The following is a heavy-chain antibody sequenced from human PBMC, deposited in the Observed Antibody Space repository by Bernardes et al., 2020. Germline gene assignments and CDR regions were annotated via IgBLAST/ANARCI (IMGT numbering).Heavy chain of an antibody. D-gene: IGHD3-10*01. CDR3: ASRDGVRGAFDI. Sequence: ASVKVSCMASGYTFTSYGISWVRQAPGQGLEWMGWISAYNGNTNYAQKLQGRVTMTTDTSTSTAYMELRSLRSDDTAVYYCASRDGVRGAFDIWGQGTMVTVSS. CDR2: ISAYNGNT. J-gene: IGHJ3*02. V-gene: IGHV1-18*01. CDR1: GYTFTSYG.